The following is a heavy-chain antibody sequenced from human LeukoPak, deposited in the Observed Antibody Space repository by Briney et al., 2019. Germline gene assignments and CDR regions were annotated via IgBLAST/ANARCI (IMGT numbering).Heavy chain of an antibody. V-gene: IGHV1-2*06. CDR2: INPNSGGT. Sequence: ASVKVSCKASGYTFTGYYMHWVRQAPGQGLEWMGRINPNSGGTNYAQKFQGRVTMTRDTSISTAYMELSRLRSDDTAVYYCARPQPWEYAFDIWGQGTMVTVSS. CDR1: GYTFTGYY. CDR3: ARPQPWEYAFDI. J-gene: IGHJ3*02. D-gene: IGHD1-26*01.